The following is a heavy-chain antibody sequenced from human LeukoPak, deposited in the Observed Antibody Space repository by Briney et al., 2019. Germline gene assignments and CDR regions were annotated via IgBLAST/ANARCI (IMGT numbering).Heavy chain of an antibody. CDR3: ARVVSGSYSLAY. CDR2: IASDGSST. Sequence: GGSLRLSCAASGFTFSSYWMNWVRQAPGKGLVWVSRIASDGSSTTYADSVKGRFSISRDNAKNTLYLQMNSLRVEDTAVYYCARVVSGSYSLAYWGQGTLVTVSS. D-gene: IGHD1-26*01. V-gene: IGHV3-74*01. J-gene: IGHJ4*02. CDR1: GFTFSSYW.